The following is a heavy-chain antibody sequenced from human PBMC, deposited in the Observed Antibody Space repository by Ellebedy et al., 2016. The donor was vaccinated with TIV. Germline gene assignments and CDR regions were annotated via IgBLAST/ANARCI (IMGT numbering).Heavy chain of an antibody. J-gene: IGHJ6*02. CDR3: ARDHDDGMDV. CDR2: IYYSGST. D-gene: IGHD1-1*01. Sequence: MPSETLSLTCTVSGGSISSYYWSWIRQPPGKGLEWIGFIYYSGSTNYNPSPTSRVTISVDTSKNQFSLKLSSVTAADTAVYYCARDHDDGMDVWGQGTTVTVSS. CDR1: GGSISSYY. V-gene: IGHV4-59*01.